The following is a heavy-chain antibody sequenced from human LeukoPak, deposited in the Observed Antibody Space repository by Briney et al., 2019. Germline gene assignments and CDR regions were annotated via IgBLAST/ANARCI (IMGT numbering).Heavy chain of an antibody. CDR1: GFTFSSYG. Sequence: GGTLRLSCAASGFTFSSYGMSWVRQAPGKGLEWVSYISSSGTTISYAQSVKGRFTITRDNAQSSLTLHMNTLRADDTAVYYCAKDGGTHFDHWGQGTLVTVSS. V-gene: IGHV3-48*01. CDR2: ISSSGTTI. J-gene: IGHJ4*02. CDR3: AKDGGTHFDH. D-gene: IGHD1-26*01.